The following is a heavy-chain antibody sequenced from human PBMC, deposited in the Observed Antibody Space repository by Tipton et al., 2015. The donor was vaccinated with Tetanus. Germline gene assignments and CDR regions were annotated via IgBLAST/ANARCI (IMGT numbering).Heavy chain of an antibody. CDR3: ARSKLLWFGESLSGFDS. Sequence: TLSLTCTVSGGSMSTYYWSWIRQPPGKGLEWIGYICYSGSTYYNPSLKGRVTVSLDTSKNQFSLRLTSVTAADTAVYYCARSKLLWFGESLSGFDSWGQGTLVTVSA. V-gene: IGHV4-59*01. D-gene: IGHD3-10*01. J-gene: IGHJ4*02. CDR1: GGSMSTYY. CDR2: ICYSGST.